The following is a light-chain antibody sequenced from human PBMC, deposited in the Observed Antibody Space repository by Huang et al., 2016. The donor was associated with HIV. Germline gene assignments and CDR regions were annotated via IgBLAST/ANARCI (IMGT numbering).Light chain of an antibody. CDR1: QTISSN. J-gene: IGKJ1*01. V-gene: IGKV3-15*01. Sequence: EIVMTQSPATLSVSPGDRATLSCRASQTISSNLAWYQQKPGQAPRLLIYGLSTRAAHIPTRFSGSGSGTDFTLTISSLQSEDSAVYYCQQYNIWPSVTFGQGTKVDVK. CDR3: QQYNIWPSVT. CDR2: GLS.